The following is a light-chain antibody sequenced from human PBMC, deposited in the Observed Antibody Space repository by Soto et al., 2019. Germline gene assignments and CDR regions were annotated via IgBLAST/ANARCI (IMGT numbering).Light chain of an antibody. CDR1: SSNIGAGYD. CDR3: QSYDTSLSGWVV. V-gene: IGLV1-40*01. CDR2: DNS. J-gene: IGLJ2*01. Sequence: QSVLTQPASVSGAPGQRVTISCTGGSSNIGAGYDVHWYRQLPGTAPELLIYDNSNRPSGFPARFSGPKSGTSASLAITGLQADDEADYYCQSYDTSLSGWVVFGGGTKLTVL.